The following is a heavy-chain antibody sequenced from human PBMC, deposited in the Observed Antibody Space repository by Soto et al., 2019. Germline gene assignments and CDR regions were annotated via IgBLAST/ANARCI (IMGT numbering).Heavy chain of an antibody. CDR1: WYPFSNSL. CDR2: IFPGDSDT. Sequence: LKISCNTSWYPFSNSLIGWVRQIPGKGLEWIGTIFPGDSDTRYSRSFEGHVTISAEKSIGTAWRQWSSLRCSDTRLYYCGGGMGLAYFGLWGRGTLVPVFS. D-gene: IGHD1-20*01. CDR3: GGGMGLAYFGL. J-gene: IGHJ2*01. V-gene: IGHV5-51*01.